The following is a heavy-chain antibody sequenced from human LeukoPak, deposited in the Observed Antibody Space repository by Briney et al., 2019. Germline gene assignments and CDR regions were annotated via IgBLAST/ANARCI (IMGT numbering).Heavy chain of an antibody. CDR1: GYTFTGYY. CDR2: ISTYNGNP. V-gene: IGHV1-18*04. J-gene: IGHJ4*02. Sequence: ASVKVSCKASGYTFTGYYMHWVRQAPGQGLERMGWISTYNGNPTYVQNLQDRLTMTTDTSTSTAYMELRSLRSDDTVVYYCARDSGRIAANFDYWGQGTLVTVSS. D-gene: IGHD6-13*01. CDR3: ARDSGRIAANFDY.